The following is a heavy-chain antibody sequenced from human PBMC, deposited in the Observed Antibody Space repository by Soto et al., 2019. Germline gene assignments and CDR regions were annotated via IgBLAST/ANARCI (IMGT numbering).Heavy chain of an antibody. CDR3: ARGPGSSWPNWFDP. J-gene: IGHJ5*02. V-gene: IGHV4-34*01. Sequence: SETLSLTCAVYGGSFSGYYWSWIRQPPGKGLEWIGEINHSGSTNYNPSLKSRVTISVDTSKNQFSLKLSSVTAADTAVYYCARGPGSSWPNWFDPWGQGTLVTVSS. CDR1: GGSFSGYY. D-gene: IGHD6-13*01. CDR2: INHSGST.